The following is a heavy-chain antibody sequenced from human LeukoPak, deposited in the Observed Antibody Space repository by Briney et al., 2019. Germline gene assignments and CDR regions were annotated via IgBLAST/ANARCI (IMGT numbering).Heavy chain of an antibody. CDR3: ARPYCSSTSCSRWLDP. CDR1: GYTFTAYD. D-gene: IGHD2-2*01. V-gene: IGHV1-8*03. Sequence: GASVKVSCKASGYTFTAYDINWVRQATGQGLEWMGWMNPKSGNTGYAQRFQGRVTFTMNISITTAYMEMNSPTSEDTAIYYCARPYCSSTSCSRWLDPWGQGTLVTVSS. CDR2: MNPKSGNT. J-gene: IGHJ5*02.